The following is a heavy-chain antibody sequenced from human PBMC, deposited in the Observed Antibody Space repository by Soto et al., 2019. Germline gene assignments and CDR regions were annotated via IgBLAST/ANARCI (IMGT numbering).Heavy chain of an antibody. CDR1: GFTFSSYA. D-gene: IGHD4-4*01. CDR2: ISDDGRWQ. V-gene: IGHV3-30*04. Sequence: SLRLSCAASGFTFSSYALQWVRQAPGKGLEWVAVISDDGRWQFYADSVKGRFTISRDNSKYTLYLQMNSLRAEDTAVYYCARDRAPTTETTIDCYCGTHVSGAGTT. CDR3: ARDRAPTTETTIDCYCGTHV. J-gene: IGHJ6*02.